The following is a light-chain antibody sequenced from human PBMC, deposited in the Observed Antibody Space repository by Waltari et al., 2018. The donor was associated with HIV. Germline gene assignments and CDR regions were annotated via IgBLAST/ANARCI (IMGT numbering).Light chain of an antibody. Sequence: DIQMTQSPSSLSASVGDRVTITCRASQSISSSLNWYQQKPGKAPKPLIYGASSLQSGVPSRFSGSGFGTDFTLTINTLQPEDFATYYCQQSYTTPHFGQGTKLEIK. V-gene: IGKV1-39*01. J-gene: IGKJ2*01. CDR3: QQSYTTPH. CDR2: GAS. CDR1: QSISSS.